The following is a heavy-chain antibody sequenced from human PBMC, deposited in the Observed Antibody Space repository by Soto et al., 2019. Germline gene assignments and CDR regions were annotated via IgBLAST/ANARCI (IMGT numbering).Heavy chain of an antibody. D-gene: IGHD2-2*01. Sequence: ASVNVSCKSSGYTFPTYWISWVRQSPGQGLEWMGWISGDSRHINYAPSVQGRVTMTADTSTSTANMEVRSLRTDDTAVYYCARDQKVYCSTTSCPNFDYWGQGTLVTVSS. J-gene: IGHJ4*02. CDR3: ARDQKVYCSTTSCPNFDY. V-gene: IGHV1-18*04. CDR2: ISGDSRHI. CDR1: GYTFPTYW.